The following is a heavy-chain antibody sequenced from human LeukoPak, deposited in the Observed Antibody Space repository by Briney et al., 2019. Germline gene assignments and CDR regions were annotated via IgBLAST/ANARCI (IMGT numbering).Heavy chain of an antibody. D-gene: IGHD1-26*01. CDR2: IYYSGST. V-gene: IGHV4-59*12. J-gene: IGHJ4*02. Sequence: SETLSLTCAVYGGSFSSYYWSWIRQPPGKGLEWIGYIYYSGSTNYNPSLKSRVTISVDTSKNHFSLRLSSVTAADTAVYYCARDREVGVTGYYFDYWGQGTLVTVSS. CDR3: ARDREVGVTGYYFDY. CDR1: GGSFSSYY.